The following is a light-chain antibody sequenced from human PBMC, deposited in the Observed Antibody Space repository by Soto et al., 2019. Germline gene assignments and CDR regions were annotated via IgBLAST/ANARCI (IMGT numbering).Light chain of an antibody. V-gene: IGKV3-11*01. CDR2: EAS. CDR1: QSVSSY. Sequence: EIVLTQSPATLSLSPGERATLSCRASQSVSSYLAWYQQKPGQAPRLLIYEASNRTTGIPARFSGSGSGTDFTITISRLEPEDFAVYYCQQRGTWPRGTFGQGTKVDI. CDR3: QQRGTWPRGT. J-gene: IGKJ1*01.